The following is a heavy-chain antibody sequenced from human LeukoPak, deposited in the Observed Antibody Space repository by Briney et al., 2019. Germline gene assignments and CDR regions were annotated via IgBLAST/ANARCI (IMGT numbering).Heavy chain of an antibody. J-gene: IGHJ4*02. CDR1: GFTFSNYA. CDR3: ARDSTYYYDSGSSGPHYFDN. Sequence: GALRLSCAASGFTFSNYAMHWVRQAPGKGLEWVSLISSGGTYEYYADSVKGRFTISRDNSKNTLYLQLNSLRAEDTAVYYCARDSTYYYDSGSSGPHYFDNWGQGTLVTVSS. V-gene: IGHV3-30*01. D-gene: IGHD3-10*01. CDR2: ISSGGTYE.